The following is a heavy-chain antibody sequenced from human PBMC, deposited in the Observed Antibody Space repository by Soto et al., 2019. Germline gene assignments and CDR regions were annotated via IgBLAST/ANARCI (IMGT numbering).Heavy chain of an antibody. V-gene: IGHV3-48*01. D-gene: IGHD3-9*01. CDR2: ISSSSSTI. Sequence: CLRLSSASCRLSVNSYSMNWVCQAPGKWMEWVSYISSSSSTIYYADSVKGRFTISRDNAKNSLYLQMNSLRAEDTAVYYCASGFTGYYDLTCFDPWGQGTLVTVSS. CDR1: RLSVNSYS. J-gene: IGHJ5*02. CDR3: ASGFTGYYDLTCFDP.